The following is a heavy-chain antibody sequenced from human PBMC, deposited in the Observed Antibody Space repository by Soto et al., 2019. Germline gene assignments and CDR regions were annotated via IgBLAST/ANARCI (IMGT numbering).Heavy chain of an antibody. CDR2: ISGSAGSSGP. CDR1: GFTFSTYT. J-gene: IGHJ4*02. V-gene: IGHV3-23*01. Sequence: GGSLRLSCVASGFTFSTYTMSWVRQAPGKGLGWVSVISGSAGSSGPSYADSVQGRFSISRDNARNTLYLQMNSLRGEDTAMYYCAKARCSTANCYVPEYWGQGTRVTVSS. CDR3: AKARCSTANCYVPEY. D-gene: IGHD2-2*01.